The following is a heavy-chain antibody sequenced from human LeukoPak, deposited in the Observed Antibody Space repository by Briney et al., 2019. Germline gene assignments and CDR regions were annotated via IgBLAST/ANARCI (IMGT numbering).Heavy chain of an antibody. CDR3: AREFWRFGDFGGFDY. V-gene: IGHV4-59*01. Sequence: SETLSLTCTVSGGSISGYYWNWIRQPPGKGLEWIGYIYYSGNTNYNPSLKSRVTISLDTSKNQFSLKLSSVTAADTAVYFCAREFWRFGDFGGFDYWGQGTLVTVSS. CDR2: IYYSGNT. D-gene: IGHD3-10*01. J-gene: IGHJ4*02. CDR1: GGSISGYY.